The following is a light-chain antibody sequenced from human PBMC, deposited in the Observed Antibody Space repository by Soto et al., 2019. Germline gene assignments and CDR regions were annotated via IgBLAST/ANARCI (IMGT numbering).Light chain of an antibody. CDR3: CSYAGRSSSL. V-gene: IGLV2-23*02. CDR2: EVI. CDR1: FSDIGSYNL. J-gene: IGLJ2*01. Sequence: QSVLTQSASASGSPGQSITISCTGSFSDIGSYNLVSWYQQHPGKAPKLMIYEVIKRPSGVSDRFSGSKSGNTASLTISGLQAEDEAHYYCCSYAGRSSSLFGGGTKLTVL.